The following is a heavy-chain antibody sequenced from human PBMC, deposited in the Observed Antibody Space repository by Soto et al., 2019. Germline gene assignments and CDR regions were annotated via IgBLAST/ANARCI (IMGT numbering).Heavy chain of an antibody. D-gene: IGHD2-8*01. Sequence: SQTLSLTCAISRVRAFTNSATWDRIRESTPRGIEWLGRTYYRSTWSNDYAASVKGRITINPDTSNNQLSLQLNSVTPDDTAVYYCARLIGNSWLDSWGQGTLVTSPQ. CDR1: RVRAFTNSAT. CDR2: TYYRSTWSN. CDR3: ARLIGNSWLDS. V-gene: IGHV6-1*01. J-gene: IGHJ5*01.